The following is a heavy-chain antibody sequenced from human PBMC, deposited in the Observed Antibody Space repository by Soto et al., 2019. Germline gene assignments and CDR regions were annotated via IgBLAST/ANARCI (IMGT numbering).Heavy chain of an antibody. CDR1: GYTFTGHY. D-gene: IGHD3-10*01. J-gene: IGHJ3*02. CDR3: AREPMVRAAHGFDI. CDR2: INPNSVGT. Sequence: ASVKVSCKASGYTFTGHYMNWVRQAPGQGLEWMGWINPNSVGTNYAQKFQGRDTMTRDTSNSTAYMELSRLRSDDTAVYYCAREPMVRAAHGFDIWGQGTMVTVSS. V-gene: IGHV1-2*02.